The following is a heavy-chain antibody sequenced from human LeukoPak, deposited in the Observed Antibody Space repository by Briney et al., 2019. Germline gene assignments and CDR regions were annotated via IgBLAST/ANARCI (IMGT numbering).Heavy chain of an antibody. V-gene: IGHV1-8*01. Sequence: ASVRVSCKASGYTFTTYDINWVRQATGQGLEWMGWMNPNSGNAGYAQKFQGRVTMTRNTSISTAYMELSSLRSEDTAVYYCARGADIVVAPDTTDVFHIWGRGTMVTVSS. CDR1: GYTFTTYD. CDR3: ARGADIVVAPDTTDVFHI. J-gene: IGHJ3*02. D-gene: IGHD2-2*01. CDR2: MNPNSGNA.